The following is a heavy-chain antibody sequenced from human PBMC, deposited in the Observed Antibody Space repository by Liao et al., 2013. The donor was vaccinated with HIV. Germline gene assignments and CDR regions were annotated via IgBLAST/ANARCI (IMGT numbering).Heavy chain of an antibody. D-gene: IGHD4-17*01. CDR3: ARGTHYGGPFDY. Sequence: QLQMQESGPGLVKPSETLSLTCAVSGGSIKDSNYYWGWIRQPPGKVLEWIGGIYYSGITYYNPSLKSRVTISVDTSKNQFSLKLSSVTAADTAVYYCARGTHYGGPFDYWGQGTLVTVSS. J-gene: IGHJ4*02. CDR2: IYYSGIT. CDR1: GGSIKDSNYY. V-gene: IGHV4-39*07.